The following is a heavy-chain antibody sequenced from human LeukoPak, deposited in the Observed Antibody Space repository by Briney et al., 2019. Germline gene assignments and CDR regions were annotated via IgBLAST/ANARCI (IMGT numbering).Heavy chain of an antibody. D-gene: IGHD3-9*01. V-gene: IGHV3-9*01. CDR1: GFTFDDYA. CDR2: ISWNSGSI. Sequence: GGSLRLSCAASGFTFDDYAMHWVRQAPGKGLEWVSGISWNSGSIGYADSVKGRFTISRDNAKNSLYLQMNSLRAEDTALYYCAKEENYDILTGAPGWFDPWGQGTLVTVSS. CDR3: AKEENYDILTGAPGWFDP. J-gene: IGHJ5*02.